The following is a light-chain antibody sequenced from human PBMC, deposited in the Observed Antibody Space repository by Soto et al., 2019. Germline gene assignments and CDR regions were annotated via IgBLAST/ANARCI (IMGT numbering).Light chain of an antibody. V-gene: IGKV3-11*01. CDR1: QSVSSY. CDR2: DAS. Sequence: EIVLTQSPATLSLSTGERATLSCRASQSVSSYLACYQQNPGQAPRLLIYDASNRATGIPARFSGSGSGTDFTLTISSLEPEDFAVYYCQQRSNWPPITFGQGTRMDI. CDR3: QQRSNWPPIT. J-gene: IGKJ5*01.